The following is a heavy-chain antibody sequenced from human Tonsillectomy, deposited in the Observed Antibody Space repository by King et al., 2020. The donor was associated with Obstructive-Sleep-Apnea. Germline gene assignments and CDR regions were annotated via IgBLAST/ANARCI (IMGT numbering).Heavy chain of an antibody. CDR3: VKGSDGVVTASRFDP. CDR1: GFIFGHYA. CDR2: KLWEGTET. Sequence: VQLVESGGGVVQPGRSLRLSCAASGFIFGHYAMHWVLQDQDMGLEWVAFKLWEGTETNSPDCVRGRCTISRDNSNNILYLQLSSLIPEDTAMYFCVKGSDGVVTASRFDPWGQGTLVTVSS. J-gene: IGHJ5*02. V-gene: IGHV3-30*02. D-gene: IGHD2-21*02.